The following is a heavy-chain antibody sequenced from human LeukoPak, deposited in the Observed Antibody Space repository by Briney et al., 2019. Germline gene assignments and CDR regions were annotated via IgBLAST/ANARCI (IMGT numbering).Heavy chain of an antibody. D-gene: IGHD3-22*01. Sequence: GGSLRLSCAASGFTFSSYWMHWVRQAPGKGLVWVSRIQSDGSTNYADSVKGRFTISRDNAKNTLSLQMNSLRAEDTGVYYCARAPSEIGGYYPEYFRHWGQGTLVTVSS. CDR3: ARAPSEIGGYYPEYFRH. CDR1: GFTFSSYW. J-gene: IGHJ1*01. V-gene: IGHV3-74*01. CDR2: IQSDGST.